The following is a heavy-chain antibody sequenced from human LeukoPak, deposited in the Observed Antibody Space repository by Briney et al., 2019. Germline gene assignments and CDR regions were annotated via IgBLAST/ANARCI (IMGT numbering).Heavy chain of an antibody. D-gene: IGHD3-3*01. CDR2: IYHSGST. V-gene: IGHV4-38-2*01. Sequence: SETLSLTCAVSGYSISSGYYWGWIRQPPGKGLEWIGRIYHSGSTYYNPSLKSRVTISVDTSKNQFSLKLSSVTAADTAVYYCARLYDFWSGYELDYWGQGTLVTVS. CDR3: ARLYDFWSGYELDY. CDR1: GYSISSGYY. J-gene: IGHJ4*02.